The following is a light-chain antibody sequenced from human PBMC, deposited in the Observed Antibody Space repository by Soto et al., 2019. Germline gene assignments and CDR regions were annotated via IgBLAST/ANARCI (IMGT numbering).Light chain of an antibody. J-gene: IGKJ5*01. CDR2: GAS. CDR3: QQYKNWPL. Sequence: EIVLTQSPGTLSLSPGKRATLSCRASQSISSSYLAWYQQRPGQAPRLLIYGASSRATGIPDRFSGSGSGTEFTLTISRLEPEGFAVYYCQQYKNWPLLGQGTRLEIK. V-gene: IGKV3-20*01. CDR1: QSISSSY.